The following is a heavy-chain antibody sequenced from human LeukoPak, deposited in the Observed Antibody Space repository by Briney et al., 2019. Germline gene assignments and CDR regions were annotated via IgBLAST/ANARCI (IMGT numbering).Heavy chain of an antibody. CDR2: IYTSGST. Sequence: PSETLSLTCTVSGGSISSGSYYWSWIRQPAGEGLEWIGRIYTSGSTNYNPSLKSRVTISVDTSKNQFSLKLSSVTAADTAVYYCARARDVVVPAATTPPVTFDIWGQGTMVTVSS. CDR1: GGSISSGSYY. J-gene: IGHJ3*02. D-gene: IGHD2-2*01. CDR3: ARARDVVVPAATTPPVTFDI. V-gene: IGHV4-61*02.